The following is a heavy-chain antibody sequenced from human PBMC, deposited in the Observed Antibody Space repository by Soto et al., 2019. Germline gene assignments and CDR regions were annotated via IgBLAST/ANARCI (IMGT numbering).Heavy chain of an antibody. CDR3: ARDRAAGGY. D-gene: IGHD6-13*01. Sequence: GGSLRLSCADSGLYFSNYEMNWVRQAPGEGLEWVAYISIGGDTIHYADSVRGRFIVSRDNARNSLSLQMNTLRVEDTALYYCARDRAAGGYWGQGTLVTVSS. V-gene: IGHV3-48*03. J-gene: IGHJ4*02. CDR1: GLYFSNYE. CDR2: ISIGGDTI.